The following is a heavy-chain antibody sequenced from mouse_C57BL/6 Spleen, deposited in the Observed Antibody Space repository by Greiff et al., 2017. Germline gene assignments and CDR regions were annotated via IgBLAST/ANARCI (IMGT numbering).Heavy chain of an antibody. CDR1: GFTFSSYA. Sequence: EVKLQESGGGLVKPGGSLKLSCAASGFTFSSYAMSWVRQTPEKRLEWVATISDGGSYTYYPDNVKGRFTISRDNAKNNLYLQMSHLKSEDTAMYYCAREEGYFDVWGTGTTVTVSS. J-gene: IGHJ1*03. V-gene: IGHV5-4*01. CDR3: AREEGYFDV. CDR2: ISDGGSYT.